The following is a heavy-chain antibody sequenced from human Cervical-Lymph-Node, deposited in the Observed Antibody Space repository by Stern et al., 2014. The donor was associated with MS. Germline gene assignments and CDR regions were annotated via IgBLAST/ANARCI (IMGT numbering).Heavy chain of an antibody. D-gene: IGHD6-19*01. CDR2: ISGSGGKP. CDR1: GFYFSNYA. Sequence: VQLVESGGGLVQPGGSLRLSCAASGFYFSNYAMNWVRQAPGKGLEWVSSISGSGGKPFHAEYVKGRCTISQESYKDITSMTMNGLRAEDTAKYHCAKGKTVTGTGYGVDVWGQGTTVVVSS. J-gene: IGHJ6*02. CDR3: AKGKTVTGTGYGVDV. V-gene: IGHV3-23*04.